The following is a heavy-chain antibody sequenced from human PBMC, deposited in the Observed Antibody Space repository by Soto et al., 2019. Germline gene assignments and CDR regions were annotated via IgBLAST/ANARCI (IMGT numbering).Heavy chain of an antibody. V-gene: IGHV1-18*01. Sequence: ASVKVSCKASGYTFTSYGISWVRQAPGQGLEWMGWISAYNGNTNYAQKLQGRVTMTTDTSTSTAYMELRSLRSDDTAVYYCARVALRFLEWSFDYWGQGTLVTVSS. D-gene: IGHD3-3*01. CDR1: GYTFTSYG. CDR3: ARVALRFLEWSFDY. CDR2: ISAYNGNT. J-gene: IGHJ4*02.